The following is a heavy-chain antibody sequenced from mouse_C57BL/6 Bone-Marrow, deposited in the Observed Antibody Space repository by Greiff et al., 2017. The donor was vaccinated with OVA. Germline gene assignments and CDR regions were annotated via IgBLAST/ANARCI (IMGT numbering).Heavy chain of an antibody. CDR1: GFNIKNPY. CDR2: IDPANGNT. Sequence: VQLQQSVAELVRPGASVKLSCTASGFNIKNPYMHWVKQRPEQGLEWIGRIDPANGNTKYAPKFQGKATITADTSSNTAYLQLSSLTSEDTAIYYCARYPYGSSYWFAYWGQGTLVTVSA. D-gene: IGHD1-1*01. V-gene: IGHV14-3*01. J-gene: IGHJ3*01. CDR3: ARYPYGSSYWFAY.